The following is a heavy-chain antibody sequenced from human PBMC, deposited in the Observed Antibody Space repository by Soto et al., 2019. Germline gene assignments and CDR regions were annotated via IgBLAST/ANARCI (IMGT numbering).Heavy chain of an antibody. CDR1: CGSIISGGYS. CDR3: ARGSVDFWSGSQTGNWFDP. CDR2: IYHSGST. Sequence: PSETVSLTCAVSCGSIISGGYSWSWIRQPPGKGLEWIGYIYHSGSTYYNPSLKSRVTISVDRSKNQFSLKLSSVTAADTAVYYCARGSVDFWSGSQTGNWFDPWGQGTLVTVSS. J-gene: IGHJ5*02. V-gene: IGHV4-30-2*01. D-gene: IGHD3-3*01.